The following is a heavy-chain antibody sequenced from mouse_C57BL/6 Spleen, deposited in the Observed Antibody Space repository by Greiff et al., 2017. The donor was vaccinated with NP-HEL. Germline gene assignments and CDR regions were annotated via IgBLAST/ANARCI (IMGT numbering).Heavy chain of an antibody. CDR1: GYTFTSYW. D-gene: IGHD2-4*01. CDR3: AREDYYYAWFGY. J-gene: IGHJ3*01. Sequence: VQLQQPGAELVRPGSSVKLSCKASGYTFTSYWMDWVKQRPGQGLEWIGNIYPSDSETHYNQKFKDKATLTVDKSSSTAYMQLSSLTSEDSAVYYWAREDYYYAWFGYRGQGTLVTVSA. V-gene: IGHV1-61*01. CDR2: IYPSDSET.